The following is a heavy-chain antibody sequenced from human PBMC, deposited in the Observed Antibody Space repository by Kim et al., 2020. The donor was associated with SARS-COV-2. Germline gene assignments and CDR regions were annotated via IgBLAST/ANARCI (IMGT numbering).Heavy chain of an antibody. J-gene: IGHJ5*02. Sequence: SETLSLTCTVSGGSISSYYWSWIRQPPGKGLEWIGYIYYSGSTNYNPSLKSRLTISVDTSKNQFSLKLSSVTAADTAVYYCARGSSLTIFGVVGWFDPWGQGTLVTVSS. CDR1: GGSISSYY. CDR2: IYYSGST. V-gene: IGHV4-59*01. D-gene: IGHD3-3*01. CDR3: ARGSSLTIFGVVGWFDP.